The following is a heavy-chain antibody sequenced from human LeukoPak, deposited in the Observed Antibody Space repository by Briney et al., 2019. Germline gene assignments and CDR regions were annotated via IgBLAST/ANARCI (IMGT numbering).Heavy chain of an antibody. V-gene: IGHV3-23*01. CDR3: AKSTGIAVWGGLDS. J-gene: IGHJ4*02. Sequence: GGSLRLSCAASGFTFSTYAVSWVRQAPGKGLEWVSSISGGGGTYYADSVKGRFTISRDNSRNTLYLQMNSLTAEDTAVFYCAKSTGIAVWGGLDSWGQGTLVTVSS. D-gene: IGHD3-10*01. CDR1: GFTFSTYA. CDR2: ISGGGGT.